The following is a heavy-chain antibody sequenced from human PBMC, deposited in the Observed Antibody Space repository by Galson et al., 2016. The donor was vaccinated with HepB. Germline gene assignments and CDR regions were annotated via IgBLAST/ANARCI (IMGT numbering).Heavy chain of an antibody. CDR3: VRAIRGSSTMYGTSFDF. V-gene: IGHV4-39*07. D-gene: IGHD2-2*01. J-gene: IGHJ4*02. CDR2: VYYSGDT. Sequence: ETLSLTCAVSGGSIRRRDYYWGWIRQTPGKGLEWIGSVYYSGDTYYNPSLKSRVTVWLATSMNHFSPDRRSVTAVDTAVYYCVRAIRGSSTMYGTSFDFWGQGTLVAVAS. CDR1: GGSIRRRDYY.